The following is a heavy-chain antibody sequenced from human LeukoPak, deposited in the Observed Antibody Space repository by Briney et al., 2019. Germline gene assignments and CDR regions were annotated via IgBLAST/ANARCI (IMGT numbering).Heavy chain of an antibody. CDR2: IYTGGST. CDR1: GFTVSSNY. J-gene: IGHJ2*01. Sequence: GGSLRLSCAASGFTVSSNYMSWVRQAPGKGLEWVSTIYTGGSTYYADSVKGRFTITRDNSKNTVNLQMNTLRAEDTAVYYCARGGNGYFDLWGRGTLATVSS. D-gene: IGHD2-8*01. CDR3: ARGGNGYFDL. V-gene: IGHV3-53*01.